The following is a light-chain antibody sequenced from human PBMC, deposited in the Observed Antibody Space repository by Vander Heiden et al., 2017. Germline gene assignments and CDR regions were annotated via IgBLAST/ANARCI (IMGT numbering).Light chain of an antibody. J-gene: IGLJ3*02. CDR2: SNN. Sequence: QSVLTQPPSASGTPGPRVTISCSGSNSNVGGNTVNWYQQLPGTAPKLLIYSNNQRPSGVPDRFSGSKSGTSVSLAISGRQSEDEADYYCATWEDSLNGWVFGGGTKLTVL. CDR1: NSNVGGNT. CDR3: ATWEDSLNGWV. V-gene: IGLV1-44*01.